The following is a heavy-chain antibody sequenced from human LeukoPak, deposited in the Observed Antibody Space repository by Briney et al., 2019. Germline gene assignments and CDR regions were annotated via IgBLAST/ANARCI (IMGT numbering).Heavy chain of an antibody. CDR1: GGSISSYY. J-gene: IGHJ4*02. D-gene: IGHD6-19*01. Sequence: SATLSLTCTVSGGSISSYYWSWIRQPPGKGLEWIGYIYYSGSTNYNPSLKSRVTISVDTSKNQFSLKLSSVTAADTAVYYCARPSSYSSGWYGFDYWGQGTLVTVSS. CDR3: ARPSSYSSGWYGFDY. V-gene: IGHV4-59*08. CDR2: IYYSGST.